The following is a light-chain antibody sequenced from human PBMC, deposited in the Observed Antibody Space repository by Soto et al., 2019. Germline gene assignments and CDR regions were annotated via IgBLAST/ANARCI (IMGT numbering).Light chain of an antibody. V-gene: IGLV2-8*01. CDR2: EVY. CDR1: RDDVGGYNY. Sequence: QSVLTQPPSASGSPGQSVTISCTGTRDDVGGYNYVSWFQHHPGKAPKLMIYEVYKRPSGVPARFSGSKSGNTAPLTVSGLQAGDEAIYYCSSYGTSNVVVFGGGTKLTVL. J-gene: IGLJ2*01. CDR3: SSYGTSNVVV.